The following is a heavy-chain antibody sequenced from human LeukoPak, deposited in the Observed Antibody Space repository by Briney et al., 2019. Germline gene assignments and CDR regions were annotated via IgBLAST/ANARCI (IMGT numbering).Heavy chain of an antibody. CDR1: GGTFSSYA. J-gene: IGHJ4*02. CDR2: IIPILGIA. D-gene: IGHD5-18*01. Sequence: ASVKVSCKASGGTFSSYAISWVRQAPGQGLEWMGRIIPILGIANYAQKFQGRVTITADKSTSTAYMELSSLRSEDTAVYYCARGRIRGYSYGFSDYWGQGTLVTVSS. CDR3: ARGRIRGYSYGFSDY. V-gene: IGHV1-69*04.